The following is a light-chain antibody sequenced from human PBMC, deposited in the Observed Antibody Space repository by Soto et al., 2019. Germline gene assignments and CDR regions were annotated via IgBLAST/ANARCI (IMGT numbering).Light chain of an antibody. CDR1: QSVSSK. CDR2: GAS. Sequence: EVGMSQSASTLSVSTGEGATLSCRASQSVSSKLAWYQQKPGQAPRLLIYGASTRATGIPARFSGSGSGTEFTLIISSLQSEDSAVYYCQQYGSSPITFGQGTRLAIK. J-gene: IGKJ5*01. V-gene: IGKV3-15*01. CDR3: QQYGSSPIT.